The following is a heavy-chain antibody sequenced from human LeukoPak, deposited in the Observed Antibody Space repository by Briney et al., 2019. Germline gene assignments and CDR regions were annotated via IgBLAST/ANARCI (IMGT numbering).Heavy chain of an antibody. CDR3: ARVSSGRPAGYFDY. CDR1: GFTFSSYS. Sequence: PGGSLRLSCAASGFTFSSYSMNWVRQAPGKGLEWVSSISSSSSYIYYADSVKGRFTISRDNAKNSLYLQMNSLRAEDTAVYYCARVSSGRPAGYFDYWGQGTLVTVSS. CDR2: ISSSSSYI. V-gene: IGHV3-21*01. J-gene: IGHJ4*02. D-gene: IGHD1-26*01.